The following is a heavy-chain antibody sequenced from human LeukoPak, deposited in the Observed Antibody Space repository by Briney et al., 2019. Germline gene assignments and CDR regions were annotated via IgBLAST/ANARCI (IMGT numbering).Heavy chain of an antibody. D-gene: IGHD1-1*01. V-gene: IGHV3-23*01. CDR3: AKCNLDNCREGFDV. CDR1: GFTFSSYA. J-gene: IGHJ3*01. CDR2: ISVSSTT. Sequence: GGSLRLSCAASGFTFSSYALTWVRQAPGEGLDWVSSISVSSTTYYLDSMKGRFSISRDNSNHALYLQMNSLRAEDTALYYCAKCNLDNCREGFDVWGQGTMVTVSS.